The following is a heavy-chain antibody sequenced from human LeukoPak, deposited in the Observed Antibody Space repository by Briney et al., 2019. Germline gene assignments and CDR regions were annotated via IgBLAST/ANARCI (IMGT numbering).Heavy chain of an antibody. CDR3: ARRRTANPFDP. CDR1: GGSFSGYY. V-gene: IGHV4-34*01. J-gene: IGHJ5*02. Sequence: SETLSLTCAVYGGSFSGYYWSWIRQPPGKGLEWIGEINHSGSTNYNPSLKSRVTISVDTSKNQFSLKLSSVTAADTAVYYCARRRTANPFDPWGQGTLVTVSS. CDR2: INHSGST.